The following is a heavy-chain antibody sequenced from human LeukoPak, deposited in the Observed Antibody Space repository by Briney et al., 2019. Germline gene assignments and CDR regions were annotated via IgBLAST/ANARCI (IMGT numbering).Heavy chain of an antibody. D-gene: IGHD3-22*01. CDR1: GYTFTTYV. J-gene: IGHJ5*02. V-gene: IGHV1-2*06. Sequence: ASVKVSCKASGYTFTTYVLNWVRQAPGQGFEWMGRINPNSGGTNYAQKLQGRVTMTRDTSISTAYMELSRLRSDDTAVYYCARGILVTYDGTRGWFDPWGQGTLVTVSS. CDR2: INPNSGGT. CDR3: ARGILVTYDGTRGWFDP.